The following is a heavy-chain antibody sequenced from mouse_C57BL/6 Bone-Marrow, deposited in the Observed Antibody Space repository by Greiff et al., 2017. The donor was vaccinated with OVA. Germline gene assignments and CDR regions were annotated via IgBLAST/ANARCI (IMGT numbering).Heavy chain of an antibody. Sequence: EVKLVESGGGLVQPGGSLSLSCAASGFTFTDYYMSWVRQPPGKALEWLGFIRNKANGYTTEYSASVKGRFTISRDNSQSILYLQMNALRAEDSATYYCARSRWLRRGMDYWGQGTSVTVSS. D-gene: IGHD2-2*01. V-gene: IGHV7-3*01. CDR2: IRNKANGYTT. CDR1: GFTFTDYY. J-gene: IGHJ4*01. CDR3: ARSRWLRRGMDY.